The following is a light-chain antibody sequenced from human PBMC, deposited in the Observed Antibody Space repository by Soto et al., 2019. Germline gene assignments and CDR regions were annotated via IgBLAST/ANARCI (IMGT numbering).Light chain of an antibody. CDR2: GTS. Sequence: EVVLTQSPGTLSLSPGYRCALSCRASQSVSDNNLAWYQLRPGQAPRLLIYGTSNRATGIPDRFSGSGSGTDFSLTISSLEPGDLAVYYCQQYGSSPRTFGQGTKGDIK. CDR1: QSVSDNN. V-gene: IGKV3-20*01. CDR3: QQYGSSPRT. J-gene: IGKJ1*01.